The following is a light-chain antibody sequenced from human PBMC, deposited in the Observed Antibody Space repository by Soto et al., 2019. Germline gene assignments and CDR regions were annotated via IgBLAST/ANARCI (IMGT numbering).Light chain of an antibody. V-gene: IGKV1-5*01. CDR3: QQYTGSRT. CDR2: DDS. J-gene: IGKJ4*02. Sequence: DIQLTQSPSTLSASVGDRVTISCRASQGISSWLAWYQQQPPKPPKGLIYDDSSMDAAVPPTFCGRRSRRADPPGTSSMQETEFAASYSRQQYTGSRTFGGGTKVDIK. CDR1: QGISSW.